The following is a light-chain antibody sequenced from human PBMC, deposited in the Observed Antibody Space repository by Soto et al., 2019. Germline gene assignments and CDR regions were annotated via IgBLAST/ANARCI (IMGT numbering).Light chain of an antibody. J-gene: IGLJ3*02. CDR1: RSNIGNNA. Sequence: QAVVTQPPSASGTPGQRVTISCSGSRSNIGNNAVSWYQQLPGTAPKLLIINNNQRPSGVPDRFSGSKSGTSASLAISGLQSEDEGDYYRAAWGDSLNAPGVFGGGTKVTVL. CDR2: NNN. V-gene: IGLV1-44*01. CDR3: AAWGDSLNAPGV.